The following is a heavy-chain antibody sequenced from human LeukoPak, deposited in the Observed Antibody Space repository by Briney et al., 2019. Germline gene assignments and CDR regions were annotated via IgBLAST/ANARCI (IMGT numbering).Heavy chain of an antibody. V-gene: IGHV4-59*01. D-gene: IGHD1-7*01. CDR2: IYYSGGT. J-gene: IGHJ4*02. CDR1: GGSISSYY. Sequence: SETLSLTCTVSGGSISSYYWSWIRQPPGEGLECIGYIYYSGGTIYNPSLKSRVTISVDTSKNQFSLKPSSVTAADTAVYYCARARQLELSYWGQGTLVTVSS. CDR3: ARARQLELSY.